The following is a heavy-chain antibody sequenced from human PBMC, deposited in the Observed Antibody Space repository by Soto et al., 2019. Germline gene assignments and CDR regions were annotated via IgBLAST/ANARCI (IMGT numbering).Heavy chain of an antibody. CDR2: INPSGGST. D-gene: IGHD2-21*02. CDR1: GYTFTSYY. V-gene: IGHV1-46*01. J-gene: IGHJ6*02. Sequence: QVQLVQSGAEVKKPGASVKVSCKASGYTFTSYYMHWVRQAPGQGLEWMGIINPSGGSTSYAQKFQGRVTMTRDTSTSTVYMELSSLRSEDTAVYYCARDPVVTRDAIYGMDVWGQGTTVTVSS. CDR3: ARDPVVTRDAIYGMDV.